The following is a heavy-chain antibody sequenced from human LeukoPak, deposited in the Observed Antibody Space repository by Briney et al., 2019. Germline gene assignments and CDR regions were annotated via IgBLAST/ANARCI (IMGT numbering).Heavy chain of an antibody. D-gene: IGHD3-22*01. V-gene: IGHV1-24*01. J-gene: IGHJ4*02. CDR3: ATDGTDYDSSGYYAHY. CDR2: FDPEDGKT. CDR1: GYTLTELS. Sequence: ASVKVSCKVPGYTLTELSMHWVRQAPGKGREWMGGFDPEDGKTIYAQKFHGRVTMTEDTSTDTAYMELSSLRSEDTAVYYCATDGTDYDSSGYYAHYWGQGTLVTVSS.